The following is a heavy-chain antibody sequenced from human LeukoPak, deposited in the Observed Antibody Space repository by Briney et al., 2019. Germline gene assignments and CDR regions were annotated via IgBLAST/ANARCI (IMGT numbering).Heavy chain of an antibody. Sequence: GASVKVSCKASGYTFTSYGISWVRQAPGQGLEWMGWISAYNGNTGYAQKFQGRVTITRNTSISTAYMELSSLRSEDTAVYYCARAVPGALHCNSTSCYTDAYYMDVWDKGTTVTVSS. D-gene: IGHD2-2*02. V-gene: IGHV1-8*03. J-gene: IGHJ6*03. CDR3: ARAVPGALHCNSTSCYTDAYYMDV. CDR1: GYTFTSYG. CDR2: ISAYNGNT.